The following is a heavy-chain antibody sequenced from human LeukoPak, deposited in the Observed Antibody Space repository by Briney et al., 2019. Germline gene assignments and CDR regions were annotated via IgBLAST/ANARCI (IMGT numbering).Heavy chain of an antibody. Sequence: EASVKVSCKASGGTFSSYAISWVRQAPGQGLEWMGGIIPIFGTANYAQKFQGRVTITTDESTSTAYMELSSLRSEDTAVYYGAREEGDYWHYWGQGTLVTVSS. V-gene: IGHV1-69*05. CDR1: GGTFSSYA. D-gene: IGHD4-17*01. CDR3: AREEGDYWHY. CDR2: IIPIFGTA. J-gene: IGHJ4*02.